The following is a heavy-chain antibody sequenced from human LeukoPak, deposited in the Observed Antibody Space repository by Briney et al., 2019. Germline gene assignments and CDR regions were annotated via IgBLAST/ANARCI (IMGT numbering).Heavy chain of an antibody. CDR2: INHSGST. CDR1: GGSFSGYY. CDR3: ARKPSYDFWSGPLEDYFDY. D-gene: IGHD3-3*01. Sequence: PSETLSLTCAVYGGSFSGYYWSWIRQPPGKGLEWIGEINHSGSTNYNPSLKSRVTISVDTSKNQFSLKLSSVTAADTAVYYCARKPSYDFWSGPLEDYFDYWGQGTLVTVSS. V-gene: IGHV4-34*01. J-gene: IGHJ4*02.